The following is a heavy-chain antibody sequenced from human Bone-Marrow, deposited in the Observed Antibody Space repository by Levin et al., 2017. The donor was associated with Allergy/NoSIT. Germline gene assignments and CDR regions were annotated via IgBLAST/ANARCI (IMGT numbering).Heavy chain of an antibody. CDR2: IYYSGST. Sequence: SETLSLTCTVSGGSISSSSYYWGWIRQPPGKGLEWIGSIYYSGSTYYNPSLKSRVTISVDTSKNQFSLKLSSVTAADTAVYYCARPSGVGVSNWFDPWGQGTLVTVSS. D-gene: IGHD3-10*01. J-gene: IGHJ5*02. CDR3: ARPSGVGVSNWFDP. CDR1: GGSISSSSYY. V-gene: IGHV4-39*01.